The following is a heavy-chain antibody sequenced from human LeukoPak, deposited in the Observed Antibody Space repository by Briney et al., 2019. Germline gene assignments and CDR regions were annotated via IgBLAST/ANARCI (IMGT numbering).Heavy chain of an antibody. V-gene: IGHV3-43*01. J-gene: IGHJ6*03. CDR3: AKDIAVDKMVYYYYMDV. CDR1: GFTFDDYT. D-gene: IGHD6-19*01. Sequence: GGSLRLSCAASGFTFDDYTMHWVRQAPGKGLEWVSLISWDGGSTYYADSVKGRFTISRDNSKNSLYLQMNSLRTEDTALYYCAKDIAVDKMVYYYYMDVWGKGTTVTVSS. CDR2: ISWDGGST.